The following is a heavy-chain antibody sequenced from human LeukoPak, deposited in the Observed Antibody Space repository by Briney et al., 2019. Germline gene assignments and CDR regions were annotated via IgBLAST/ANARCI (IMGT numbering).Heavy chain of an antibody. Sequence: GGSLRLSCAASGFTFTNFAMHWVRQAPGEGLEWVTVISDDGNNKYFADSVKGRFTISRDNSKNTLYLQMNSLRAEDTAVYYCAKGGPHYGSGSYYAFDYWGQGTLVTVPS. CDR1: GFTFTNFA. J-gene: IGHJ4*02. D-gene: IGHD3-10*01. CDR2: ISDDGNNK. V-gene: IGHV3-30*18. CDR3: AKGGPHYGSGSYYAFDY.